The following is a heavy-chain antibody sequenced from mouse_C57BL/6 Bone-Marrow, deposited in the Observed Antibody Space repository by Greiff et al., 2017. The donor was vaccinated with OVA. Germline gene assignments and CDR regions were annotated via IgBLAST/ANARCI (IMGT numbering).Heavy chain of an antibody. CDR2: LDPSDSYT. CDR3: ARDYCGSGYAMDY. J-gene: IGHJ4*01. Sequence: QVQLQQPGAELVKPGASVKLSCKASGYTFTSYWMQWVKQRPGQGLEWIGELDPSDSYTNYNQKFKGKATLNVDTPSSTAYLQLSSLTSKDSAVDYCARDYCGSGYAMDYWGQGTSVTVSS. D-gene: IGHD1-1*01. CDR1: GYTFTSYW. V-gene: IGHV1-50*01.